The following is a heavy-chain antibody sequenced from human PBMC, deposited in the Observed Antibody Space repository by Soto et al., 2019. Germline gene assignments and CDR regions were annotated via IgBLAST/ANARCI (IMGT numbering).Heavy chain of an antibody. CDR2: ISSSGSTI. J-gene: IGHJ4*02. D-gene: IGHD2-15*01. CDR1: GFTFSDYY. Sequence: GESLKISCAASGFTFSDYYMSWIRQAPGKGLEWVSYISSSGSTIYYADSVKGRFTISRDNAKNSLYLQMNSLRAEDTAVYYCARDSRSAWVVAASHWGQGTLVTVSS. CDR3: ARDSRSAWVVAASH. V-gene: IGHV3-11*01.